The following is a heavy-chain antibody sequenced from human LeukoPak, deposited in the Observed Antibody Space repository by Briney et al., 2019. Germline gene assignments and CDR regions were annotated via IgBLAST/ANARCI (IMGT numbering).Heavy chain of an antibody. D-gene: IGHD3-22*01. CDR1: GDRVSSNSAA. CDR2: TYYRSKWYN. Sequence: SQTLSLTCAISGDRVSSNSAAWNWIRQSPSRGLEWLGRTYYRSKWYNDYAVSVKSRITINPDTSKNQFSLQLNSVTPEDTAVYYCARAGHYYDSSGYFLVGDAFDIWGQGTMVTVSS. J-gene: IGHJ3*02. V-gene: IGHV6-1*01. CDR3: ARAGHYYDSSGYFLVGDAFDI.